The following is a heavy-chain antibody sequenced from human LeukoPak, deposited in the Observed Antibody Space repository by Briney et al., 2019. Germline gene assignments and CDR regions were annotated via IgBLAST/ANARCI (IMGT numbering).Heavy chain of an antibody. Sequence: GASVKVSCKASGYSFNSYSIHWVRQAPGQGLEWRGISNPSAGGTRYAQTFQGRITLTRDTSTGTVSMDLSSLRPEDPDVYYCARVDGYSGNHFRLCDSWGQGTLVTVSS. J-gene: IGHJ5*01. CDR1: GYSFNSYS. CDR2: SNPSAGGT. V-gene: IGHV1-46*02. CDR3: ARVDGYSGNHFRLCDS. D-gene: IGHD5-12*01.